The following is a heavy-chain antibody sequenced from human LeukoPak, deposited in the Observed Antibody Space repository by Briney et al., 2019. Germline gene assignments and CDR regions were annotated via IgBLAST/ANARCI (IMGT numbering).Heavy chain of an antibody. CDR3: ARRLAGTEDY. CDR2: IYYSGST. V-gene: IGHV4-38-2*01. D-gene: IGHD6-13*01. Sequence: SETLSLTCAVSGYSISSGYYWGWIRQPPGKGLEWIGSIYYSGSTYYNPSLKSRVTISVDTSKNQFSLKLSSVTAADTAVYYCARRLAGTEDYWGQGTLVTVSS. J-gene: IGHJ4*02. CDR1: GYSISSGYY.